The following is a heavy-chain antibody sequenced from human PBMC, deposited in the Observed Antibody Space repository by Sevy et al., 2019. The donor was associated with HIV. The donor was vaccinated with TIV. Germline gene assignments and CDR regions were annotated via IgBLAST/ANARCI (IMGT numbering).Heavy chain of an antibody. Sequence: ASVKVSCKASGYTFTGYYMHWVRQAPGQGLEWMGWINPNSGGTNYAQKFQGRVTMTRDTSISTAYMELSRLRSDDTAVYYYARDQDYVWGSYRYHAFDIWGQGTMVTVSS. J-gene: IGHJ3*02. CDR2: INPNSGGT. CDR1: GYTFTGYY. CDR3: ARDQDYVWGSYRYHAFDI. D-gene: IGHD3-16*02. V-gene: IGHV1-2*02.